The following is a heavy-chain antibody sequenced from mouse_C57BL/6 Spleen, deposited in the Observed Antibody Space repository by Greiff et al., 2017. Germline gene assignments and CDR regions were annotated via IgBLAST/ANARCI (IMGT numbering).Heavy chain of an antibody. Sequence: DVQLQESGGGLVKPGGSLKLSCAASGFTFSDYGMHWVRQAPEKGLEWVAYISSGSSTIYYADTVKGRFTISRDNAKNTLFLQMTSLRSEDTAMYYCARHLLWGTMDYWGQGTSVTVSS. CDR2: ISSGSSTI. CDR1: GFTFSDYG. CDR3: ARHLLWGTMDY. D-gene: IGHD2-1*01. J-gene: IGHJ4*01. V-gene: IGHV5-17*01.